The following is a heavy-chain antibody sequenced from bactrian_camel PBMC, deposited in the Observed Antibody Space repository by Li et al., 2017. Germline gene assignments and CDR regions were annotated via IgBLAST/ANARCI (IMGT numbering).Heavy chain of an antibody. CDR3: APGFRGSGSPD. CDR1: GFIFSNYH. J-gene: IGHJ4*01. Sequence: HVQLVESGGGLVQPGGSLRLSCTASGFIFSNYHMSWIRQAPGKGLEWVSSIYSDGVNTYYPNSMKGRFTISRDNAKNTLYLQMNSLKPEDTALYYCAPGFRGSGSPDWGQGTQVTVS. CDR2: IYSDGVNT. D-gene: IGHD3*01. V-gene: IGHV3-2*01.